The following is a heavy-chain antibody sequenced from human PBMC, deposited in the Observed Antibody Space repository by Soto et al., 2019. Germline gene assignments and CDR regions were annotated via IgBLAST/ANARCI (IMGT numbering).Heavy chain of an antibody. CDR1: GFTLGDSY. Sequence: PGGSLRLSCAGSGFTLGDSYMSWIRQAPGKGLEWLSYISPGSRYPAYADSVKGRFTISRDNAKRSLYLQMMSLTAEDTAIYYCVRGGGGGLFDPWGQGTMDTVSS. CDR2: ISPGSRYP. V-gene: IGHV3-11*06. CDR3: VRGGGGGLFDP. J-gene: IGHJ5*02. D-gene: IGHD2-15*01.